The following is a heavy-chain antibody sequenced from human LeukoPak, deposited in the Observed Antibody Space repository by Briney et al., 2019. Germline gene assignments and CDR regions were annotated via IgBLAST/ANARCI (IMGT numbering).Heavy chain of an antibody. CDR1: GFTFSSYG. Sequence: SGGSLRLSCAASGFTFSSYGMHWVRQAPGKGLEWVAVISYDGSNKYYADSVKGRFTISRDNSKNTLYLQMNSLRAEDTAVYYCAKDKYSSIRALFDYWGQGTLVTVSS. J-gene: IGHJ4*02. V-gene: IGHV3-30*18. CDR2: ISYDGSNK. CDR3: AKDKYSSIRALFDY. D-gene: IGHD6-13*01.